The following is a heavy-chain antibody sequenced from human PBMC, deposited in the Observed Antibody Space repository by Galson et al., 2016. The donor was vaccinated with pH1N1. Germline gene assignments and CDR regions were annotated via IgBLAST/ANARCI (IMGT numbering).Heavy chain of an antibody. V-gene: IGHV3-30*18. CDR3: AKDRPQMMLRYFDWLLGDAMDV. CDR2: ISFDGTNK. Sequence: SLRLSCAAAGFTFSDYWMSWVRQAPGKGPEWVAVISFDGTNKNYADSVKGRVTISRDNSKNTLFLLLDSLRPEDTAVYYCAKDRPQMMLRYFDWLLGDAMDVWGQGTTVTVSS. J-gene: IGHJ6*02. CDR1: GFTFSDYW. D-gene: IGHD3-9*01.